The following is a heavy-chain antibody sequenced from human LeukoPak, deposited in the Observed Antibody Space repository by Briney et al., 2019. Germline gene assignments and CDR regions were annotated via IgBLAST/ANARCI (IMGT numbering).Heavy chain of an antibody. V-gene: IGHV3-74*01. CDR1: GFTFSSHW. J-gene: IGHJ4*02. CDR3: AKDQATFDLFDY. Sequence: PGGSLRLSCAASGFTFSSHWMHWVRQAPGKGLVWVSRINSDGSSTSYADSVKGRFTISRDNAKNTLYLQMNSLRAEDTAVYYCAKDQATFDLFDYWGQGTLVTVSS. CDR2: INSDGSST. D-gene: IGHD3-9*01.